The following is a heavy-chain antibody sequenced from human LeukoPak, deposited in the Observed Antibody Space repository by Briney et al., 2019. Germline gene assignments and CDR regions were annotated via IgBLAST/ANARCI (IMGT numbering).Heavy chain of an antibody. CDR2: INHSGST. J-gene: IGHJ4*02. V-gene: IGHV4-34*01. CDR1: GGSFSGYY. CDR3: ARGISLAAVYKARFDY. D-gene: IGHD6-13*01. Sequence: SETLSLTCAVYGGSFSGYYWSWIRQPPGKGLEWIGEINHSGSTNYNPSLKSRVTISVDTSKNQFSLKLSSVTAADTAVYYCARGISLAAVYKARFDYWGQGTLVTVSS.